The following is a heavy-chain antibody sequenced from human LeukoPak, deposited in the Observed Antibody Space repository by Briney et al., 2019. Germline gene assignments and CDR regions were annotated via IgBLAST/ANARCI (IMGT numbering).Heavy chain of an antibody. CDR1: GGSISSGGYY. CDR2: IYYSGST. Sequence: TPSQTLSLTCTVSGGSISSGGYYWSWIRQHPGKGLEWIGYIYYSGSTYYNPSLKSRVTISVDTSKNQFSLKLSSVTAADTAVYYCARHQGYGGNMNWFDPWGQGTLVTVSS. CDR3: ARHQGYGGNMNWFDP. D-gene: IGHD4-23*01. V-gene: IGHV4-31*03. J-gene: IGHJ5*02.